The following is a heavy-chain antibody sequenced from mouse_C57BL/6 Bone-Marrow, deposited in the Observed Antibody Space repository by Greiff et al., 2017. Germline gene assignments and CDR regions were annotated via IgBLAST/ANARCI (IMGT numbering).Heavy chain of an antibody. CDR2: ISSGSSTI. CDR3: AKYGLFAY. V-gene: IGHV5-17*01. Sequence: EVKLVESGGGLVKPGGSLKLSCAASGFTFSDYGMHWVRQAPAQGLEWVAYISSGSSTIYYADTVKGRFTISRDNAKNTLFLQMTSLRSEDTAMYYCAKYGLFAYWGQGTLVTVSA. J-gene: IGHJ3*01. CDR1: GFTFSDYG. D-gene: IGHD1-1*02.